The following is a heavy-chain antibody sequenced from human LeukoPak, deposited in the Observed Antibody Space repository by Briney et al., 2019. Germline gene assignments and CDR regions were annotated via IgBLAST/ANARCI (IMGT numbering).Heavy chain of an antibody. D-gene: IGHD6-6*01. CDR2: IIPILGIA. V-gene: IGHV1-69*04. CDR3: ARSGIAARHFDY. CDR1: GGTFSSYA. Sequence: GASVKVSCKASGGTFSSYAISLVRQAPGQGLEWMGRIIPILGIANYAQKFQGRVTITVDKSTSTAYMELSSLRSEDTAVYYCARSGIAARHFDYWGQGALVTVSS. J-gene: IGHJ4*02.